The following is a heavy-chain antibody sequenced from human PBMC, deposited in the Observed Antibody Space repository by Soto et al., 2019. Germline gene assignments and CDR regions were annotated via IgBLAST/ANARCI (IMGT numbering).Heavy chain of an antibody. CDR1: GLTFNTYH. V-gene: IGHV3-23*01. CDR2: ISGSGDTT. D-gene: IGHD3-16*01. Sequence: EVQQLGSGGGLVQPGGSLRISCTASGLTFNTYHMSWVRQAPGKGLEWVSAISGSGDTTYYAESVKGRFTISRDNSKSTLYLQMNSLRDEDTAVYYCAKRQRHLGGPFDYWGQGTLVTVSS. J-gene: IGHJ4*02. CDR3: AKRQRHLGGPFDY.